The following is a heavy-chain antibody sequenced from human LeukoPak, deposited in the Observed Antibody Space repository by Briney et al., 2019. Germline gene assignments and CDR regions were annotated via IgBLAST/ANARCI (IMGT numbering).Heavy chain of an antibody. V-gene: IGHV4-59*01. J-gene: IGHJ2*01. Sequence: SETLSLTCVVSGGSISPYYWSWIRQPPGKGLEWIGYIYYSGGTNYNPSLKSRVTISVDTSKNQFSLNLNSVTAADTAVYYCARDLGQYFDLWGRGTLVTVSS. CDR1: GGSISPYY. CDR2: IYYSGGT. CDR3: ARDLGQYFDL.